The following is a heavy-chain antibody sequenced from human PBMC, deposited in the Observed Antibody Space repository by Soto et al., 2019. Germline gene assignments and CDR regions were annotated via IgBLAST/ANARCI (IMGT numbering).Heavy chain of an antibody. CDR1: GESISSSSYY. Sequence: PSETLSLTCTVSGESISSSSYYWGWLRQPPGKGLEWIGSIYYSGRTYYNPSFKSRVTISIDTSKNQFSLKLSSVTATDTAVYYCARQRTTVVTQAYFDHWGQGALVTVSS. J-gene: IGHJ4*02. V-gene: IGHV4-39*01. CDR3: ARQRTTVVTQAYFDH. CDR2: IYYSGRT. D-gene: IGHD2-21*02.